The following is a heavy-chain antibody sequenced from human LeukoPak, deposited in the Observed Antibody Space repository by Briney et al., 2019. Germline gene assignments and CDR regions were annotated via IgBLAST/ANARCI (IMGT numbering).Heavy chain of an antibody. Sequence: SETLSLTCAVSGGSISSGGYSWSWIRQPPGKGLEWIGYIYHSGSTYYNPSLKSRVTISVDRSKNQFPLKLSSVTAADTAVYYCARVGYCTNGVCYTYAFDIWGQGTMVTVSS. J-gene: IGHJ3*02. CDR3: ARVGYCTNGVCYTYAFDI. CDR2: IYHSGST. V-gene: IGHV4-30-2*01. D-gene: IGHD2-8*01. CDR1: GGSISSGGYS.